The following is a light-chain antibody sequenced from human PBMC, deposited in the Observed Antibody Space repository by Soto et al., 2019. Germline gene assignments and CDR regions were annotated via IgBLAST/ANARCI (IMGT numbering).Light chain of an antibody. J-gene: IGLJ2*01. V-gene: IGLV1-44*01. CDR2: SNN. CDR1: SSNIGSNT. CDR3: AAWDDSLNGLVV. Sequence: QLVLTQPPSASGTPGQRVTISCSGSSSNIGSNTVNWYQQLPGTAPKLLIYSNNQQPSGVPDRFSGSKSGTSASLAISGLQSEDEADCYCAAWDDSLNGLVVFGGGTKLTVL.